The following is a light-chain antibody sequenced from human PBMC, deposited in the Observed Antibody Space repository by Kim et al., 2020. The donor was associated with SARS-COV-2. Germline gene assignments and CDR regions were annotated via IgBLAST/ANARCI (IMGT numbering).Light chain of an antibody. J-gene: IGKJ1*01. Sequence: SEAVGDRVTITCRARQSISNWLAWYQQKAGKAPKLLIYDASSLESGVPSGFSGSGSGTEFTLTSSSLQPDDSATYYCQQYNNYPWTFGQGTKVEI. CDR3: QQYNNYPWT. CDR2: DAS. V-gene: IGKV1-5*01. CDR1: QSISNW.